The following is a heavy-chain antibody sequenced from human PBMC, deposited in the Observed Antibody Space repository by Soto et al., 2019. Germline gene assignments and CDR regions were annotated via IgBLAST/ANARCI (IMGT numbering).Heavy chain of an antibody. Sequence: EVQLLESGGGLVQPGGSLRLSCAASGFTFSSYAMSWVRQAPGKGLEWVSAISGSGGSTYYADSVKGRFTISRDNSKNTLYLQRNSLRAEDTAVYDCATGKGSYYSLGLEYWGQGTLVTVSS. J-gene: IGHJ4*02. D-gene: IGHD1-26*01. CDR3: ATGKGSYYSLGLEY. V-gene: IGHV3-23*01. CDR2: ISGSGGST. CDR1: GFTFSSYA.